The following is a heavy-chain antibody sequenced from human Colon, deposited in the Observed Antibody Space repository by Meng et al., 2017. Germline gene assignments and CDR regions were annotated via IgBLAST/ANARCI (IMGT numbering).Heavy chain of an antibody. CDR1: GYSFTNYD. J-gene: IGHJ5*02. D-gene: IGHD6-13*01. CDR3: ARAIAAAGSNWFDL. Sequence: VALLQSGAEVKTPGAAVKVSCKASGYSFTNYDTNWLRQATGQGLEWMGWMNPNSGNTGYAQKFQGRVTMTRNASISTAYMELSSLRSDDTAVYYCARAIAAAGSNWFDLWGQGTLVTVSS. CDR2: MNPNSGNT. V-gene: IGHV1-8*01.